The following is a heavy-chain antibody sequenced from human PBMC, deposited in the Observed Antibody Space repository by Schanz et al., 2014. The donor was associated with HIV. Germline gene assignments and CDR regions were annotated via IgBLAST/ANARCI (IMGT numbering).Heavy chain of an antibody. V-gene: IGHV3-30*18. J-gene: IGHJ6*02. D-gene: IGHD4-17*01. CDR2: ISHDGGNK. CDR3: AKGARAHKVTTGVDV. Sequence: QVQLVESGGGVVQPGRSLRLSCAVSGFTFSSYGMHWVRQAPGKGLEWVAVISHDGGNKHYGDSVKGRFTISRDNSKNTLYLQMNSLRAEDTAVYYCAKGARAHKVTTGVDVWGPGTTVTVSS. CDR1: GFTFSSYG.